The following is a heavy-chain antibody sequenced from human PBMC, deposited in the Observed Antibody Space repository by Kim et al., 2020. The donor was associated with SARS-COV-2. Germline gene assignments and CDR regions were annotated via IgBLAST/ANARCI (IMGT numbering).Heavy chain of an antibody. Sequence: GGSLRLSCAASGFTFNSYAIHWVRQAPGKGLQWVAVISSDGNNQYYADSVMGRFTISRDNSKNTLYLQMNSLRDEDTAVYYCAKDSRRITRIGLFDYWGQGTLVTVSS. CDR3: AKDSRRITRIGLFDY. CDR2: ISSDGNNQ. D-gene: IGHD3-16*01. V-gene: IGHV3-30*04. J-gene: IGHJ4*02. CDR1: GFTFNSYA.